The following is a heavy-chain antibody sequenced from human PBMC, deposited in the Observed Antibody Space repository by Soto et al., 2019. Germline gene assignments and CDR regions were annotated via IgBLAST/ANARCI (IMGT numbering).Heavy chain of an antibody. CDR2: IKYSGPT. D-gene: IGHD6-19*01. CDR3: ARLRAVAGTMGYFDY. Sequence: QLQLQESGPGLVKPSETLSLTCTVSGASISSSAYYWGWIRQPPGKGLEWIGTIKYSGPTYYNPSLKSRITIAVDTSKKLFSLKRNSVTAADTAVYHCARLRAVAGTMGYFDYWGQGTLVTVSS. CDR1: GASISSSAYY. V-gene: IGHV4-39*01. J-gene: IGHJ4*02.